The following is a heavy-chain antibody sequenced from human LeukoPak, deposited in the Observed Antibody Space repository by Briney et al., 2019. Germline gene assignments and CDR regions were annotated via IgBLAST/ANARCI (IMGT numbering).Heavy chain of an antibody. CDR3: ATGHSYGYDY. D-gene: IGHD5-18*01. J-gene: IGHJ4*02. CDR1: GLTFSDFW. Sequence: PGGSLRLSCAASGLTFSDFWMHWVRQPPGKGLVWVALVKGDGRTTIYADSVKGRFTISRDNAKNTLYLQMNSLRADDSGVYYCATGHSYGYDYWGQGVLVTGSS. V-gene: IGHV3-74*01. CDR2: VKGDGRTT.